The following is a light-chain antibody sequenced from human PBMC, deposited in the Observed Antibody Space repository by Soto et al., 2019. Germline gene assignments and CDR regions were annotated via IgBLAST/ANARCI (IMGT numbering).Light chain of an antibody. J-gene: IGLJ2*01. CDR1: KIGDKS. Sequence: SYELTQAPSVSVAPGQTATITCGGNKIGDKSVHWYQHKPGQAPILVVYDLNDRPSGIPERFSGFNSGNTATLTIGRVEVGDEADYFCQVWDGPNDLVVFGGGTKLTVL. CDR2: DLN. V-gene: IGLV3-21*02. CDR3: QVWDGPNDLVV.